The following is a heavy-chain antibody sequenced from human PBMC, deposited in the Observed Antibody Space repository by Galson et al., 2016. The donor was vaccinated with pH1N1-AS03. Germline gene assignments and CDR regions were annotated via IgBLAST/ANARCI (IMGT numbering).Heavy chain of an antibody. D-gene: IGHD1-26*01. CDR2: VYTSGST. J-gene: IGHJ4*02. V-gene: IGHV4-4*07. Sequence: SETLSLTCTVSGDAIGSYYWSWIRQPAGKGLQWIGRVYTSGSTNYNPSLKSRVTMSVDISKNQFSLKLNSVTAADTAVYYCAGLVGGSLDYWGQGTRVTVSS. CDR1: GDAIGSYY. CDR3: AGLVGGSLDY.